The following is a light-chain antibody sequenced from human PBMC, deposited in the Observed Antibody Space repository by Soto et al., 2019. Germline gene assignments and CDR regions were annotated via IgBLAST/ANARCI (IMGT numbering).Light chain of an antibody. CDR2: EAS. CDR1: QSVNNR. J-gene: IGKJ4*01. CDR3: EEYNNWPFLLT. V-gene: IGKV3-11*01. Sequence: EIVLTQSPATVSLSPGDRATLSCRASQSVNNRLAWYQQKPGQAPRLLIYEASNRATGIPARFSGRGSGTDFKLTISSLEPEDLSVYDCEEYNNWPFLLTFDGGTKVVIK.